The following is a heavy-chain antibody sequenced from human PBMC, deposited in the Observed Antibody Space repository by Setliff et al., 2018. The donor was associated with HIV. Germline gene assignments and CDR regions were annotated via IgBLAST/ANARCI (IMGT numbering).Heavy chain of an antibody. CDR1: GGSINSYY. Sequence: PSETLSLTCTVSGGSINSYYWSWIRQPPGKGLEWIAYIYYSGSTNYNPSLKSRVTISVDTSKNQFSLKMNSVTAADTAVYYCASPASGGSSGQYHYWGQGTLVTVSS. J-gene: IGHJ4*02. V-gene: IGHV4-59*08. CDR3: ASPASGGSSGQYHY. D-gene: IGHD6-19*01. CDR2: IYYSGST.